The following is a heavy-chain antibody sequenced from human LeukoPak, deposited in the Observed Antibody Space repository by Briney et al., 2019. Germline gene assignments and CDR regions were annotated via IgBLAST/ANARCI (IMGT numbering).Heavy chain of an antibody. CDR3: AGDEPVAGIDY. V-gene: IGHV4-34*01. Sequence: PSETLSLTCAVYGGSFSGYYWSWIRQPPGKGLEWIGEINHSGSTNYNPSLKSRVTISVDTSKNQFSLKLSSVTAADTAVYYCAGDEPVAGIDYWGQGTLVTVSS. D-gene: IGHD6-19*01. J-gene: IGHJ4*02. CDR1: GGSFSGYY. CDR2: INHSGST.